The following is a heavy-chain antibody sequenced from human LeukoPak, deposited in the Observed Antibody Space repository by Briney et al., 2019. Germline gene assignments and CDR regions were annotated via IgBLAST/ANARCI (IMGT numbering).Heavy chain of an antibody. V-gene: IGHV3-30-3*01. D-gene: IGHD6-19*01. Sequence: SGRSLRLSCAASGFTFSSYAMHWVRQAPGKGLEWVAVISYDGSNKYYADSVKGRFTISRDNSKNTLYLQMNSLRAEDTAVYYCARAVAVAGFDPWGQGTLVTVSS. CDR2: ISYDGSNK. J-gene: IGHJ5*02. CDR1: GFTFSSYA. CDR3: ARAVAVAGFDP.